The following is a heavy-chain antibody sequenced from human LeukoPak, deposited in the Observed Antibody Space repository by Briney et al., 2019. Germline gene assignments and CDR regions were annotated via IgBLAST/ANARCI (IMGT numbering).Heavy chain of an antibody. CDR2: IWYDGSKN. CDR3: AREEFGYYHHGWFDP. D-gene: IGHD4-17*01. CDR1: GFTFSSYG. J-gene: IGHJ5*02. V-gene: IGHV3-33*01. Sequence: GGSLRLSCAASGFTFSSYGMHWVRQAPGKGLEWVAVIWYDGSKNSSADSVKGRFTISRDNSKNTLYLQMNSLRAEDTAVYYCAREEFGYYHHGWFDPWGQGTLVTVSS.